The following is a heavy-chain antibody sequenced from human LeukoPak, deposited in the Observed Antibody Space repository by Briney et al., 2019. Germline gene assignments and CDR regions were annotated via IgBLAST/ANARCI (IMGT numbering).Heavy chain of an antibody. CDR2: IYSGGST. J-gene: IGHJ4*02. V-gene: IGHV3-66*01. Sequence: GGSLRLSCAASGFTVSSNYMSWVRQAPGKGLEWVSVIYSGGSTYYADSVKGRFTISRDNSKNTLYLQMNSLRAEDTAVYYCAGGITMVRGVFDYWGQGTLVTVSS. CDR1: GFTVSSNY. CDR3: AGGITMVRGVFDY. D-gene: IGHD3-10*01.